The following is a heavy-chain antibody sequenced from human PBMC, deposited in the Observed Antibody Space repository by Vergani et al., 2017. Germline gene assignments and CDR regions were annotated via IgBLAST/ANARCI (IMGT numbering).Heavy chain of an antibody. CDR2: AYWNGEK. V-gene: IGHV2-5*01. J-gene: IGHJ5*02. CDR1: GFSLATSGVG. Sequence: QITLKESGPTRVRPTETLTLTCSFSGFSLATSGVGVNWIRQSPAKALEWLAIAYWNGEKCYGQSLSSQITITKHPSSYRVGLTLTNVQPVDTATYYCGHSPPVIWNDCWVDRWGQGILVTVSS. CDR3: GHSPPVIWNDCWVDR. D-gene: IGHD1-1*01.